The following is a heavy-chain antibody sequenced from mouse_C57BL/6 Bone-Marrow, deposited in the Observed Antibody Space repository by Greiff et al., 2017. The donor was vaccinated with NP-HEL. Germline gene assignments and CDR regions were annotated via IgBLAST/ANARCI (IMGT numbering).Heavy chain of an antibody. CDR3: ARFGLWIYYYGSTFFDY. Sequence: QVQLKESGAELARPGASVKLSCKASGYTFTSYGISWVKQRTGQGLEWIGEIYPRSGNTYYNEKFKGKATLTADKSSSPAYMELRSLTSEDSAVYFCARFGLWIYYYGSTFFDYWGQGTTLTVSS. CDR1: GYTFTSYG. CDR2: IYPRSGNT. D-gene: IGHD1-1*01. J-gene: IGHJ2*01. V-gene: IGHV1-81*01.